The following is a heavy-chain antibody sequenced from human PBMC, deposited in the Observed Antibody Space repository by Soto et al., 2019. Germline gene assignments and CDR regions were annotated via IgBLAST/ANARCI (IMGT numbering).Heavy chain of an antibody. CDR3: VSLVVYAYARDFDY. J-gene: IGHJ4*02. V-gene: IGHV3-21*01. CDR1: GFTFSSYS. Sequence: GGSLRLSCAASGFTFSSYSMNWVRQAPGKGLEWVSSISSSSSYTYYADSVKGRFTISRDNAKNSQYLQMNSRRAEDTAVYYCVSLVVYAYARDFDYWGQGTLVTVSS. CDR2: ISSSSSYT. D-gene: IGHD2-8*01.